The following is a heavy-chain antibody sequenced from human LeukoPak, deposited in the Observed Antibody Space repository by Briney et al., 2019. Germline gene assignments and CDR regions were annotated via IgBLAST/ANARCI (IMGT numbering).Heavy chain of an antibody. D-gene: IGHD3-22*01. CDR3: GRDQDYYDSSGYYLYYGMDV. V-gene: IGHV3-74*01. J-gene: IGHJ6*02. CDR2: INSDGSST. CDR1: GFTFSSYW. Sequence: GGSLRLSCAASGFTFSSYWMHWVRQAPGKGLVWVSRINSDGSSTSYADSVKGRFTISRDNAKNTLYLQMNSLRAEDTAVYYGGRDQDYYDSSGYYLYYGMDVWGHGTTVTVSS.